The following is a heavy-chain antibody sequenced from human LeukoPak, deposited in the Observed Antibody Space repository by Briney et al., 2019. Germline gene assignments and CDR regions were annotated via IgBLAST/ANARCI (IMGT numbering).Heavy chain of an antibody. CDR2: ISSSGSTI. Sequence: GGSLRLSCAASGFTFSSYEMNWVRQAPGKGLEWVSYISSSGSTIYYADSVKGRFTISRDNSKNTLYLQMNSLRAEDTAVYYCAKSPYSSGWYHDYWGQGTLVTVSS. J-gene: IGHJ4*02. CDR3: AKSPYSSGWYHDY. D-gene: IGHD6-19*01. CDR1: GFTFSSYE. V-gene: IGHV3-48*03.